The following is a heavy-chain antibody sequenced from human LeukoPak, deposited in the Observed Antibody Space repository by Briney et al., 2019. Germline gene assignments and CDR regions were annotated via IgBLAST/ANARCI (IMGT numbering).Heavy chain of an antibody. V-gene: IGHV1-69*13. J-gene: IGHJ4*02. Sequence: SVKVSCKASGGTFSSYAISWVRQAPGQGLEWMGGIIPIFGTANYAQKFQGRVTITADESTSTAYMELSSLRSEDTAVYYCARDLGFGDDSSGSLDYWGQGTLVTVSS. D-gene: IGHD3-22*01. CDR1: GGTFSSYA. CDR3: ARDLGFGDDSSGSLDY. CDR2: IIPIFGTA.